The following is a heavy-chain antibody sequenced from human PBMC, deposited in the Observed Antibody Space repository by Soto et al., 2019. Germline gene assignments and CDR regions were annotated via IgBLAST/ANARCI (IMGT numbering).Heavy chain of an antibody. D-gene: IGHD2-2*01. J-gene: IGHJ4*02. CDR2: IYLGDPNT. CDR3: ARQEYCSSTPCYPVDS. CDR1: GYRFTSYW. Sequence: GEALKISCKGSGYRFTSYWIGWVRQMPGKGLEWMGIIYLGDPNTRYSPYFQGQVTISDDKSISTAYLQLSSLKASDTAIYYCARQEYCSSTPCYPVDSWGQATVVTVS. V-gene: IGHV5-51*01.